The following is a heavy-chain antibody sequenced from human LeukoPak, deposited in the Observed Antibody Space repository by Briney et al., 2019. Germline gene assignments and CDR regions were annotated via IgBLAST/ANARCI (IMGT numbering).Heavy chain of an antibody. CDR1: GFTFSSYE. D-gene: IGHD6-13*01. V-gene: IGHV3-21*01. Sequence: GGSLRLSCVASGFTFSSYEMNWVRQAPGKGLEWVSFISTSSSYIHNADSVKGRFTISRDNAENSLYLQMNSLRAEDTAVYYCARAAIAAARIYYYMDVWGKGTTVTVSS. CDR2: ISTSSSYI. CDR3: ARAAIAAARIYYYMDV. J-gene: IGHJ6*03.